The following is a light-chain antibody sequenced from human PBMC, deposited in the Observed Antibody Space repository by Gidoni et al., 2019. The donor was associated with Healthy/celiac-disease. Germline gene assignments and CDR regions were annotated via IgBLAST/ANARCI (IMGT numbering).Light chain of an antibody. J-gene: IGKJ1*01. CDR2: DAS. V-gene: IGKV1-33*01. CDR1: QDISNY. Sequence: DIQMTQSPSSLSASVGDRVTITCQASQDISNYLNWYQQKPGKAPKLLIYDASNLETGVPSSFSGSGSGTDFTFTISSLQPEDIATYYCQQYDNLPTWTFXQXTKVEIK. CDR3: QQYDNLPTWT.